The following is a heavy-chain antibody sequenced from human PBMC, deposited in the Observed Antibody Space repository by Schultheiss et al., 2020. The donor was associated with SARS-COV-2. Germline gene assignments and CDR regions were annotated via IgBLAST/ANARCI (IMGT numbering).Heavy chain of an antibody. V-gene: IGHV4-59*06. CDR3: ARAALDDSSFGAFDI. CDR1: GGSISSYY. CDR2: IYYSGST. D-gene: IGHD3-22*01. Sequence: SETLSLTCTVSGGSISSYYWSWIRQHPGKGLEWIGYIYYSGSTYYNPSLKSRVTISVDTSKNQFSLKLSSVTAADTAVYYCARAALDDSSFGAFDIWGQGTMVTVSS. J-gene: IGHJ3*02.